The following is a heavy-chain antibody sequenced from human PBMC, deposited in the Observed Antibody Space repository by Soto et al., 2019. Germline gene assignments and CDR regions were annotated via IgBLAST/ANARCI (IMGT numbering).Heavy chain of an antibody. CDR1: GFIFSDVY. J-gene: IGHJ5*02. V-gene: IGHV3-11*01. Sequence: QLVESGGGLVKPGGSLRLSCEASGFIFSDVYMAWIRQAPGKGLELGSYISSDGDSTYADSVKGRFTISRDNAKNSLYLQMNSLRVEDTAVYYCVRDRDRRRFDPWGQGTLVTVSS. D-gene: IGHD3-10*01. CDR2: ISSDGDST. CDR3: VRDRDRRRFDP.